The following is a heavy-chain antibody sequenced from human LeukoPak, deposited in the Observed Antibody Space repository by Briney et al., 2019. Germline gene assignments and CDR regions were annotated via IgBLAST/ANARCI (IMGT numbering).Heavy chain of an antibody. CDR3: AKDTSIGKYCTSGVCSPFDY. Sequence: GGSLRLSCAGSGFTFSSYAMSWVRQAPGKGLEWVSAISDSGDYTYYADSVKGRFTISRDNSKDTLYLHVDSLRAEDTAVYYCAKDTSIGKYCTSGVCSPFDYWGQGTLVTVSS. CDR2: ISDSGDYT. J-gene: IGHJ4*02. D-gene: IGHD2-8*01. V-gene: IGHV3-23*01. CDR1: GFTFSSYA.